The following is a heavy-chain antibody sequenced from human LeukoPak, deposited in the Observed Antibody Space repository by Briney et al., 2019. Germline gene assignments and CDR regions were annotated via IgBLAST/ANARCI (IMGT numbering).Heavy chain of an antibody. Sequence: PSETLSLTCIVSGGSISSYYWSWIRQPAGKGLEWIGRIYTSGSTNYNPSLKSRVTMSEDTSKNQFSLKLSSVAAADTAVYYCARDRRAAAGVNCYYYMDVWGRGTTVTVSS. V-gene: IGHV4-4*07. J-gene: IGHJ6*03. D-gene: IGHD6-13*01. CDR2: IYTSGST. CDR1: GGSISSYY. CDR3: ARDRRAAAGVNCYYYMDV.